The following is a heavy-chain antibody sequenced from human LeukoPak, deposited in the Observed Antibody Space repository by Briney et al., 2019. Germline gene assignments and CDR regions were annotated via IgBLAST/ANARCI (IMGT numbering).Heavy chain of an antibody. CDR2: ISGNSDRI. CDR3: AKGHGDWTPGNYLQH. J-gene: IGHJ1*01. Sequence: PGGSLRLSCAVSGFPLRNYAMNWVRQAPGKGLEWVSAISGNSDRIYYADSVRGRFTISRDNFQNTVSLQTNSLRADDTAVYFCAKGHGDWTPGNYLQHWGQGTLVAVSS. D-gene: IGHD4-17*01. CDR1: GFPLRNYA. V-gene: IGHV3-23*01.